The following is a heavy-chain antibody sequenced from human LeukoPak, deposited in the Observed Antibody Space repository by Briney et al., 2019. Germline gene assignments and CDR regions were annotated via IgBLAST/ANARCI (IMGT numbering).Heavy chain of an antibody. V-gene: IGHV4-30-4*01. J-gene: IGHJ6*02. CDR1: GGSISSGDYY. Sequence: PSETLSLTCTVSGGSISSGDYYWRWIRQPPGKGLEWIGYIYYSGSTYYNPSLKSRVTISVDTSKNQFSLKLSSVTAADTAVYYCAREYYYDSSGYPYGMDVWGQGTTVTVSS. D-gene: IGHD3-22*01. CDR2: IYYSGST. CDR3: AREYYYDSSGYPYGMDV.